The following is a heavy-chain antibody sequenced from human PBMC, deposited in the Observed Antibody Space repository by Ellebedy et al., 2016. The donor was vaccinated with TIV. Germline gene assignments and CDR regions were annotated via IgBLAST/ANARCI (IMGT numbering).Heavy chain of an antibody. CDR2: IYHSGST. V-gene: IGHV4-30-4*08. J-gene: IGHJ5*02. D-gene: IGHD4-23*01. CDR3: ARATAVGFDP. Sequence: MPSETLSLTCTVSGDSMSSSNYHWGWIRQPPGKGLEWIGFIYHSGSTDYNPSLKSRVAMSVDTSKNQFSLKLTSVTAADTAVYYCARATAVGFDPWGQGTLVTVSS. CDR1: GDSMSSSNYH.